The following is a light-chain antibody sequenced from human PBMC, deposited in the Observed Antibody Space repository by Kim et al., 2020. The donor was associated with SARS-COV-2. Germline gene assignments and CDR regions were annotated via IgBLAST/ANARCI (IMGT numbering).Light chain of an antibody. V-gene: IGKV1-5*03. Sequence: DIQMTQSPSTLSASVGDRVTINCRASQSVSWLAWYQQKPGKAPKLLIWQTSSLDIGVPSRFSGNGSGTEFTLTISSLQPDDFATYYCQEYDDYSTFGPGTRVDIK. J-gene: IGKJ3*01. CDR2: QTS. CDR1: QSVSW. CDR3: QEYDDYST.